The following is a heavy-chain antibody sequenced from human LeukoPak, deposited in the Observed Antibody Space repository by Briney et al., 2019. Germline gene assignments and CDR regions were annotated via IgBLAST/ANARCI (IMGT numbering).Heavy chain of an antibody. CDR3: ARRAMSPEITQYYFDS. J-gene: IGHJ4*02. Sequence: SETLSLTCAVYGGSFSGYYWSWIRQPPGKGPEWIGEINHSGSTNYNPSLKSRVTISVDTSKNQFSLKLSSVTAADTAVYYCARRAMSPEITQYYFDSWARESWSPSPQ. D-gene: IGHD1-14*01. CDR1: GGSFSGYY. CDR2: INHSGST. V-gene: IGHV4-34*01.